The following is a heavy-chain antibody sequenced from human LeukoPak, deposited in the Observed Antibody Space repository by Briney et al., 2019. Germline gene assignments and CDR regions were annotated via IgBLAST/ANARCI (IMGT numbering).Heavy chain of an antibody. Sequence: PSETLSLTCTVSGGSISGYYWSWIRQPPGKGLEWIGEINHSGSTNYNPSLKSRVTISVDTSKNQFSLKLSSVTAADTAVYYCASNNYDFWSGTVDYWGQGTLVTVSS. CDR3: ASNNYDFWSGTVDY. D-gene: IGHD3-3*01. J-gene: IGHJ4*02. CDR2: INHSGST. V-gene: IGHV4-34*01. CDR1: GGSISGYY.